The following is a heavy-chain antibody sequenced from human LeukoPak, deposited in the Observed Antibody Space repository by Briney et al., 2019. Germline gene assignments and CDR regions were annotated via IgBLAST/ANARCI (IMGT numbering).Heavy chain of an antibody. CDR3: ARTPSGYDFWSGYENYYYYMDV. D-gene: IGHD3-3*01. J-gene: IGHJ6*03. CDR2: ISSSSSYI. V-gene: IGHV3-21*04. Sequence: GGSLRLSCAASGFTFSSYSMNWVRQAPGKGLEWVSFISSSSSYIYYADSMKGRFTISRNNSKNTLYLQMNSLRAEDTAVYYCARTPSGYDFWSGYENYYYYMDVWGKGTTVTVSS. CDR1: GFTFSSYS.